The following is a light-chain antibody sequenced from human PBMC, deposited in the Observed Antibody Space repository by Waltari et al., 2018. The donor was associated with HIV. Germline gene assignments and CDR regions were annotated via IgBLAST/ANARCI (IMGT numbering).Light chain of an antibody. CDR1: PSVLDSSNNKNC. Sequence: DIVMTQSPDSLVVSLGERATINCKASPSVLDSSNNKNCLGWYQQKPGQPPKLIIYWASTRESGVPDRFSGSGSGTDFNLTISSLQAEDVAVYYCQQYYSSLPTFGQGTKVESK. CDR2: WAS. V-gene: IGKV4-1*01. CDR3: QQYYSSLPT. J-gene: IGKJ1*01.